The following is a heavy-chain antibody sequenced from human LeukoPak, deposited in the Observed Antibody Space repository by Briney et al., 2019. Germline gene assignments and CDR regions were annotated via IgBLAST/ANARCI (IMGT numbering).Heavy chain of an antibody. Sequence: GASVKVSCKASGYTFTSYYMHWVRQAPGQGLEWMGIINPSGGTTNYAQKFQGRVTMTRDTSTSTAYMELRSLRSDDTAVYYCARGTSYNWNDNTYYYYGMDVWGQGTTVTVSS. CDR2: INPSGGTT. V-gene: IGHV1-46*01. CDR1: GYTFTSYY. CDR3: ARGTSYNWNDNTYYYYGMDV. J-gene: IGHJ6*02. D-gene: IGHD1-1*01.